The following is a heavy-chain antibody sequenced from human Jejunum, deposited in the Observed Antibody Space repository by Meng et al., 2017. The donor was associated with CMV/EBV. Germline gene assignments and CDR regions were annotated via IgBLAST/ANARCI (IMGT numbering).Heavy chain of an antibody. V-gene: IGHV3-74*01. J-gene: IGHJ4*02. CDR2: IYSDGIII. CDR1: GSTFDDYY. D-gene: IGHD4-23*01. CDR3: AKDRHGGNLGLLDY. Sequence: VQLVESGGGLVKPGGSLRLSCAASGSTFDDYYMNWIRQAPGKGLVWVSRIYSDGIIINYADSVKGRFTISRDNAKNTLYLQMNSLRAEDTAVYYCAKDRHGGNLGLLDYWGQGTLVTVSS.